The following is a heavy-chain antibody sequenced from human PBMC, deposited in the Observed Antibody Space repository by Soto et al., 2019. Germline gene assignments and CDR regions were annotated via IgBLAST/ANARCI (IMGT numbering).Heavy chain of an antibody. J-gene: IGHJ4*02. V-gene: IGHV4-59*01. CDR2: IYYSGST. D-gene: IGHD1-26*01. Sequence: SETLSLTCTVSGGSISSYYWSWIRQPPGKGLEWIGYIYYSGSTNYNPSLKSRVTISVDTSKNQFSLKLSPVTAADTAVYYCARAAHWAGATRRIFDYWGQGTLVTVSS. CDR3: ARAAHWAGATRRIFDY. CDR1: GGSISSYY.